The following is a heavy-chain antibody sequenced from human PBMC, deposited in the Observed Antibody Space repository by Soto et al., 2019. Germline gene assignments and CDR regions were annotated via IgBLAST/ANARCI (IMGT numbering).Heavy chain of an antibody. CDR3: ARTLYDSSGSTLDY. D-gene: IGHD3-22*01. J-gene: IGHJ4*02. CDR1: GGSISSYY. Sequence: SETLSLTCTVSGGSISSYYWSWIRQPPGKGLEWIGYIYYSGSTNYNPSLKSRVTISVDTSKNQFSLKLSSVTAADTAVYYCARTLYDSSGSTLDYWVQGTLVTVSS. CDR2: IYYSGST. V-gene: IGHV4-59*01.